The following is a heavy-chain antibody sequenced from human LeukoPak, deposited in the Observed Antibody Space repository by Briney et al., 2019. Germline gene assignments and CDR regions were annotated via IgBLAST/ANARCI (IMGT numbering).Heavy chain of an antibody. V-gene: IGHV3-30*18. CDR1: GFTFSSYG. CDR2: ISYDGSNK. Sequence: PGGSLRLSCAASGFTFSSYGMHWVRQAPGKGLEWVAVISYDGSNKYYADSVKGRFTISRDNSKNTLYLQMNSLRAEDTAAYYCAKDVGEVRWSLDFWGQGTLVTVSS. D-gene: IGHD5-24*01. CDR3: AKDVGEVRWSLDF. J-gene: IGHJ4*02.